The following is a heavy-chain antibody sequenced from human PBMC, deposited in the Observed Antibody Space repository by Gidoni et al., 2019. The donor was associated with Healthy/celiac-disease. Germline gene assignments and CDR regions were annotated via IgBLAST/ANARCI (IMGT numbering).Heavy chain of an antibody. V-gene: IGHV1-69*14. CDR2: IIPIFGTA. CDR3: ARKVEMTMVPGGNGMDV. D-gene: IGHD3-10*01. J-gene: IGHJ6*04. CDR1: GGTFSSYA. Sequence: QVQLVQSGAAVKKPGSSVHFSCQPSGGTFSSYAISWVRQAPGQWLEWMGGIIPIFGTANDAQKFQGRGTITADKSTSTAYMELSSLRSEDTAVYYCARKVEMTMVPGGNGMDVWGKGTTVTVSS.